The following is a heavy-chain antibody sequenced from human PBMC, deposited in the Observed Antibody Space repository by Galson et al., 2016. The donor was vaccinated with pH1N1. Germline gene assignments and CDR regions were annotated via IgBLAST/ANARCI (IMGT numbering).Heavy chain of an antibody. CDR1: GYTFTRYY. Sequence: SVKVSCKASGYTFTRYYLHWVRQAPGQGLEWMGVLDPTGGGTTYAQKFHSRLTMTRDTSTSTFSMELSSLKSEDTAVYYCTRDLGRLRDYWGQRTLVTVSS. D-gene: IGHD1-26*01. V-gene: IGHV1-46*01. CDR3: TRDLGRLRDY. CDR2: LDPTGGGT. J-gene: IGHJ4*02.